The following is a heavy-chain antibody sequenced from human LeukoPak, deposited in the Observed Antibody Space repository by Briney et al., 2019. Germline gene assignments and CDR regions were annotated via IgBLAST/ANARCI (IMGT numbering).Heavy chain of an antibody. J-gene: IGHJ6*02. Sequence: SVKVSCKASGGTFSSYAISWVRQAPGQGLEWMGGIIPIFGTANYAQKFQGRVTITADESTSTAYMELSSLRSEDTAVYYCATIHDFWSGYPLSYYYYYGMDVWGQGTTVTVSS. V-gene: IGHV1-69*01. D-gene: IGHD3-3*01. CDR1: GGTFSSYA. CDR2: IIPIFGTA. CDR3: ATIHDFWSGYPLSYYYYYGMDV.